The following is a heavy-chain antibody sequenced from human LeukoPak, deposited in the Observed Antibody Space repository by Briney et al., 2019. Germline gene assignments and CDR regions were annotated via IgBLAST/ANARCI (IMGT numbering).Heavy chain of an antibody. CDR1: GVTFSSYA. Sequence: GSLRLSCAASGVTFSSYAMHWVRQAPGKGLDWAAVISYDGSNKYYADSVKGRFTISRDNSKNTLYLQMNSLRAEDTAVYYCARERSSVVTDPRGFDYWGQGTLVTVSS. CDR2: ISYDGSNK. D-gene: IGHD2-21*02. CDR3: ARERSSVVTDPRGFDY. J-gene: IGHJ4*02. V-gene: IGHV3-30-3*01.